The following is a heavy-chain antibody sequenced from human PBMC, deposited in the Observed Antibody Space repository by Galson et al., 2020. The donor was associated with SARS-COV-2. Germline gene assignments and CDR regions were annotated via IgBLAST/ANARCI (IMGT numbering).Heavy chain of an antibody. J-gene: IGHJ6*02. CDR1: GFTFSSYA. Sequence: GGSLRLSCAASGFTFSSYAMHWVRQAPGKGLEWVAVISYDGSNKYYADSVKGRFTISRDNSKNTLYLQMNSLRAEDTAVYYCARDQIIMYYGSGSYGYGMDVWGQGTTVTVSS. D-gene: IGHD3-10*01. V-gene: IGHV3-30-3*01. CDR3: ARDQIIMYYGSGSYGYGMDV. CDR2: ISYDGSNK.